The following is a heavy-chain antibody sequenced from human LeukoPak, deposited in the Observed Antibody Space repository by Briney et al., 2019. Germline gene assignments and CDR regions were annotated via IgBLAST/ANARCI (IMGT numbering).Heavy chain of an antibody. D-gene: IGHD6-6*01. J-gene: IGHJ4*02. Sequence: ASVKVSCKASGYTFTSYDINWVRQATGQGLEWMGWMNPNSGNTGYAQKFQGRVTITRNASISTAYMELSSLRSEDTAVYYCARDGGAARPSDYWGQGTLVTVSS. V-gene: IGHV1-8*03. CDR2: MNPNSGNT. CDR1: GYTFTSYD. CDR3: ARDGGAARPSDY.